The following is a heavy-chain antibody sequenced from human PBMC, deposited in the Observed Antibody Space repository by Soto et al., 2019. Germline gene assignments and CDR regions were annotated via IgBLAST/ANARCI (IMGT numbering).Heavy chain of an antibody. J-gene: IGHJ4*02. Sequence: EVQLVESGGGLVQPGGSLRLACETSGFTFNGYWIHWVRQVPGEGLVWVARIEGSGTTTNYAESVRGRFTVSRDFAKSTVFLPMDSLRVEDTAVYHCVRLGFVGEGDFWGQGIPVTVSS. CDR2: IEGSGTTT. V-gene: IGHV3-74*01. CDR1: GFTFNGYW. CDR3: VRLGFVGEGDF. D-gene: IGHD1-26*01.